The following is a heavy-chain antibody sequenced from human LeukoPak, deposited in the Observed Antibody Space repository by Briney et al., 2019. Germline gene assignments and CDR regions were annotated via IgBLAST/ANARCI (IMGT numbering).Heavy chain of an antibody. CDR2: ISGIGGST. Sequence: GGSLRLSCAAAGFTFSNYAMNWVRQAPREGLEWVSIISGIGGSTHYADSVKGRLAISRDNSRNTVYLQMNSLRAEDTAVYHCARGDAGIEAAGNVLNFLDYWGQGILVTVSS. D-gene: IGHD6-13*01. V-gene: IGHV3-23*01. J-gene: IGHJ4*02. CDR1: GFTFSNYA. CDR3: ARGDAGIEAAGNVLNFLDY.